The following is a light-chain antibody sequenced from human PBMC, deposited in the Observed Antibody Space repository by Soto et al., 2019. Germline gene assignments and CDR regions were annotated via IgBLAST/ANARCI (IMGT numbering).Light chain of an antibody. V-gene: IGLV2-14*01. CDR3: SSYTSSNTLI. J-gene: IGLJ2*01. Sequence: QSVLTQPASVSGSPGQSITISCTGTSSDVGGYNYVSWFQQSPGKAPKVMIYEVTNRPSGVSNRFSGSKSGNTASLTISGLQAEDEADYYCSSYTSSNTLIFGGGTKVTV. CDR1: SSDVGGYNY. CDR2: EVT.